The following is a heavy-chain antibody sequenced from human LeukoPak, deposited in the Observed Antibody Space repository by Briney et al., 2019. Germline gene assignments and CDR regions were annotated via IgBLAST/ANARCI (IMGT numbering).Heavy chain of an antibody. V-gene: IGHV4-59*01. J-gene: IGHJ4*02. CDR3: AREIQGEFDY. D-gene: IGHD3-16*01. CDR2: IYYSGST. Sequence: SETLPLTCTVSGGSISSYYWSWIRQPPGKGLEWIGYIYYSGSTNYNPSLKSRVTISVDTSKNQFSLKLSSVTAADTAVYYCAREIQGEFDYWGQGTLVTVSS. CDR1: GGSISSYY.